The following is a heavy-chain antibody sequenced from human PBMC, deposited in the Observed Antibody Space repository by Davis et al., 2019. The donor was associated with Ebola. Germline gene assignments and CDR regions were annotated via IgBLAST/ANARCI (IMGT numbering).Heavy chain of an antibody. D-gene: IGHD5-18*01. CDR3: ARDRRYSYGPGPYYYGMDV. V-gene: IGHV3-48*02. CDR2: ISGDSTAI. CDR1: GFIFGSHS. J-gene: IGHJ6*02. Sequence: GGSLRLSCAASGFIFGSHSMNWVRQAPGKGLEWVAYISGDSTAIYYADSVKGRFTISRDNAKNSLYLQMNSLRDEDTAVYYCARDRRYSYGPGPYYYGMDVWGQGTTVTVSS.